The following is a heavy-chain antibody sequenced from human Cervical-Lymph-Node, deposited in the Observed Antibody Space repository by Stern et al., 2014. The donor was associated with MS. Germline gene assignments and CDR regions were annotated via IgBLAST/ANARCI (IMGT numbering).Heavy chain of an antibody. Sequence: EVQLVESGAEVKKAGESLKISCQGSGYSFTTYWIAWVRQMPGKGLEWMGIIYPGDSETRYSPSFQGQVTFSVDKSINTAYLQWSSLKASDTAMYYCARRQSTGLHGGWFDPWGQGTLVTVSS. V-gene: IGHV5-51*03. J-gene: IGHJ5*02. D-gene: IGHD2-8*02. CDR1: GYSFTTYW. CDR2: IYPGDSET. CDR3: ARRQSTGLHGGWFDP.